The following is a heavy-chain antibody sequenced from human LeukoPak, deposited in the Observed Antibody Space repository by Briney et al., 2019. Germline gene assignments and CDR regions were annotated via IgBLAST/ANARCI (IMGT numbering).Heavy chain of an antibody. CDR2: IRSKAYGGTT. J-gene: IGHJ5*02. CDR3: TRDDYGDL. CDR1: GFTFGDYA. V-gene: IGHV3-49*03. D-gene: IGHD4-17*01. Sequence: GGSLRLSCTASGFTFGDYAMSWFRQAPGKGLEWVGFIRSKAYGGTTEYAASVKGRFTIPRDDSKSLAYLQMNSLKTEDTAIYFCTRDDYGDLWGQGTLVTVSS.